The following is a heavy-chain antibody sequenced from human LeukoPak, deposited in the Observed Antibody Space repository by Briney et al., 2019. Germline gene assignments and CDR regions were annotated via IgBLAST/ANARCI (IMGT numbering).Heavy chain of an antibody. Sequence: ASVKVSCKASGYTFTSYDINWVRQAIGQGLEWMGWMNPNSGNTGYAQKFQGRVTMTRNTSISTAYMELSSLRSEDTAVYYCARGPLITMVRGVMGSWFAPWGQGTLVTVSS. V-gene: IGHV1-8*01. J-gene: IGHJ5*02. CDR3: ARGPLITMVRGVMGSWFAP. D-gene: IGHD3-10*01. CDR2: MNPNSGNT. CDR1: GYTFTSYD.